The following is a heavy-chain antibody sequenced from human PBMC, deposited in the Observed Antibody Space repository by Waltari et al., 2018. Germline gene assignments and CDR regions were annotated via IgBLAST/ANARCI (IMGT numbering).Heavy chain of an antibody. CDR2: IGTGDGST. D-gene: IGHD3-10*01. J-gene: IGHJ4*02. CDR1: GFTFTAYA. CDR3: AKHYASGKRYCDY. Sequence: EVQLLESGGDLVHPGGSLRLSCVASGFTFTAYAMNWVRQAPGKGMEWVSTIGTGDGSTYYPDSVKGRFTISKDTYRNTVYLQMNSLRAEDTAIYYCAKHYASGKRYCDYWGQGALVTVSS. V-gene: IGHV3-23*01.